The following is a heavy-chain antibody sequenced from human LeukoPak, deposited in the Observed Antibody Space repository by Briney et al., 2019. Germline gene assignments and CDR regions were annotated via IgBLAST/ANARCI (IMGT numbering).Heavy chain of an antibody. V-gene: IGHV1-2*02. D-gene: IGHD2-2*01. Sequence: ASVKVSCKASGYTFTDYYIHWVRQAPGQGLEWMGWINPNSGGTNYAQKFQGRVTMTRDTSISTAYMELSRLRSDDTAVYYCAREMGYCSSTSCSYFDYWGQGILVTVSS. CDR1: GYTFTDYY. J-gene: IGHJ4*02. CDR2: INPNSGGT. CDR3: AREMGYCSSTSCSYFDY.